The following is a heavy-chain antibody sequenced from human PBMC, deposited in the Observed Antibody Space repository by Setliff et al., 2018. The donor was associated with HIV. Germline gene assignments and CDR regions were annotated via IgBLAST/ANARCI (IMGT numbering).Heavy chain of an antibody. CDR1: GFTFSSYW. CDR3: ARTGALDY. D-gene: IGHD7-27*01. CDR2: IKQDGSEK. V-gene: IGHV3-7*03. J-gene: IGHJ4*02. Sequence: SCAVSGFTFSSYWMPWVRQAPGKGLEWVANIKQDGSEKYYVDSVRGRFTISRDDAKNSLYLQMSSLRVEDTAVYYCARTGALDYWGQGTLVTVSS.